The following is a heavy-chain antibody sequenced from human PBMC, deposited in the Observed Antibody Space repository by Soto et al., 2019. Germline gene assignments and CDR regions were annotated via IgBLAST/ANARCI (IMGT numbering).Heavy chain of an antibody. CDR1: GYSFTSYW. D-gene: IGHD2-15*01. J-gene: IGHJ6*02. CDR3: ARQDIVVVVADYYYYYGMDV. V-gene: IGHV5-10-1*01. CDR2: IDPSDSYT. Sequence: PGESLKISCKGSGYSFTSYWISWVRQMPGKGLEWMGRIDPSDSYTNYSPSFQGHVTISADKSISTAYLQWSSLKASDTAMYYCARQDIVVVVADYYYYYGMDVWGQGTTVTVSS.